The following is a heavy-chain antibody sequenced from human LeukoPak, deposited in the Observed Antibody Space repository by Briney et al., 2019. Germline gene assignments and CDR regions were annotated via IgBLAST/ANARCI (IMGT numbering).Heavy chain of an antibody. V-gene: IGHV3-7*04. D-gene: IGHD3-22*01. CDR3: ARAGIYYDSSGYFDY. CDR2: IKQDGSEK. J-gene: IGHJ4*02. Sequence: PGGSLRLSCAVSGFSVSNNYMNWVRQAPGKGLEWVANIKQDGSEKYYVDSVKGRFTISRDNAKNSLYLQMNSLRAEDTAVYYCARAGIYYDSSGYFDYWGQGTLVTVSS. CDR1: GFSVSNNY.